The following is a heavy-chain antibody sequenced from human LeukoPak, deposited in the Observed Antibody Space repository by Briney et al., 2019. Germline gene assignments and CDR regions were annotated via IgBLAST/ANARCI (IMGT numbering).Heavy chain of an antibody. CDR1: GGSISSGGYS. CDR2: IYHSGST. D-gene: IGHD1-1*01. CDR3: ARGGSDWNHFDY. Sequence: PSQTLSLTCAVSGGSISSGGYSLSWIRQPPGKGLEWIVYIYHSGSTYYNPSLKSRVTISVDRSKNQFSLKLSSVTAADTAVYYCARGGSDWNHFDYWGQGTLVTVSS. V-gene: IGHV4-30-2*01. J-gene: IGHJ4*02.